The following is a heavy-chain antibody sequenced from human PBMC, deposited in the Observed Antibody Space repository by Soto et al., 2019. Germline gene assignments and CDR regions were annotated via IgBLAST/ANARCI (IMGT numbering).Heavy chain of an antibody. Sequence: NPSETLSLTCTVSGGSISSGGYYWSWIRQHPGKGLEWIGYIYYSGSTYYNPSLKSRVTISVDTSKNQFSLKLSSVTAADTAVYYCARHRDCSSTSCASGMDVWGHGTTVTVSS. CDR1: GGSISSGGYY. V-gene: IGHV4-31*03. CDR3: ARHRDCSSTSCASGMDV. CDR2: IYYSGST. D-gene: IGHD2-2*01. J-gene: IGHJ6*02.